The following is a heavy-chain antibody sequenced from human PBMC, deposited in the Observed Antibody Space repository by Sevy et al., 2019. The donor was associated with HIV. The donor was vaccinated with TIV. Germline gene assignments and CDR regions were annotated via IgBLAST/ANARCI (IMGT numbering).Heavy chain of an antibody. D-gene: IGHD3-22*01. CDR3: AKTNYYDSSGSSIGDYFDY. CDR2: ISGSGGST. Sequence: GGSLRPSCAASGFTFSSYAMSWVRQAPGKGLEWVSAISGSGGSTYYADSVKGRFTISRDNSKNTLYLQMNSLRAEDTAVYYCAKTNYYDSSGSSIGDYFDYWGQGTLVTVSS. V-gene: IGHV3-23*01. J-gene: IGHJ4*02. CDR1: GFTFSSYA.